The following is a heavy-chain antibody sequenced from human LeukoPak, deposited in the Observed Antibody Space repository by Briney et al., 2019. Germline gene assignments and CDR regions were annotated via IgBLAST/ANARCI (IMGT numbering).Heavy chain of an antibody. CDR2: IYTSGST. CDR1: GGSISSGSYY. V-gene: IGHV4-61*02. Sequence: SETLSLTCTVSGGSISSGSYYWSWIRQPAGKGLEWIGRIYTSGSTNYNPSLKSRVTISVDTSKNQFSLKLSSVTAADTAVYYCARGGSSWSNNWFDPWGQGTLVTVSP. J-gene: IGHJ5*02. D-gene: IGHD6-13*01. CDR3: ARGGSSWSNNWFDP.